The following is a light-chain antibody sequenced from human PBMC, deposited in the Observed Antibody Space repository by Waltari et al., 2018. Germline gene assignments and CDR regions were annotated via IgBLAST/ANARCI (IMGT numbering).Light chain of an antibody. V-gene: IGKV3-20*01. J-gene: IGKJ1*01. CDR3: QKYGTLPAT. CDR1: QRVSKY. CDR2: DAS. Sequence: EIVLTQSPGTLSLSPGERATLSCRASQRVSKYLAWYQQKPGQAPRLLIDDASTRATGIPDRFSGSGWGTDFSLTISRLEPEDFAVYYCQKYGTLPATFGQGTKVQ.